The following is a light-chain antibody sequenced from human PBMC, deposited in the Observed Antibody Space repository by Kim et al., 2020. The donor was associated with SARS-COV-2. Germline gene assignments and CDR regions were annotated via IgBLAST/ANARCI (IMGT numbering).Light chain of an antibody. CDR2: DVS. J-gene: IGLJ1*01. CDR1: SSDVGGYNY. Sequence: GQSVTISWTGTSSDVGGYNYVSWYQQHPGEAPKLMIYDVSKRPSGVPDRFSGSKSGNTASLTISGLQGEDEADYYCCSYAGSYTDVFGTGTKVTVL. CDR3: CSYAGSYTDV. V-gene: IGLV2-11*01.